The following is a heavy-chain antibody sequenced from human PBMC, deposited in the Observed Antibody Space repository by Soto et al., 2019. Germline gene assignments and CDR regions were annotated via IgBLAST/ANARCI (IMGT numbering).Heavy chain of an antibody. V-gene: IGHV4-61*01. D-gene: IGHD2-8*01. CDR3: ARGCMGKGSNHDY. J-gene: IGHJ4*02. CDR1: GGSVSSGSNY. CDR2: IYYSGSS. Sequence: SETLSLTCTVSGGSVSSGSNYWSWNRQPPGKGLEWIGYIYYSGSSNYNPSLKSRVTISVDTSKNQFSLKLSSVTAACTAVYCCARGCMGKGSNHDYWGQGTLVTVSS.